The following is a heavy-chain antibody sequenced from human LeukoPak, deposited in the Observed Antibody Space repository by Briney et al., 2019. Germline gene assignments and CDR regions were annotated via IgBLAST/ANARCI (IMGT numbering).Heavy chain of an antibody. CDR1: GFTFSDYY. CDR3: ATWGLGYCSSTSCYSFDS. V-gene: IGHV3-11*04. D-gene: IGHD2-2*01. Sequence: KPGGSLRLSCAASGFTFSDYYMSWIRQAPGKGLEWVSYISSSGSTIYYADSVKGRFTISRDNAKNSLYLQMNSLRAEYTAVYYCATWGLGYCSSTSCYSFDSWAKGTLVTVSS. J-gene: IGHJ4*02. CDR2: ISSSGSTI.